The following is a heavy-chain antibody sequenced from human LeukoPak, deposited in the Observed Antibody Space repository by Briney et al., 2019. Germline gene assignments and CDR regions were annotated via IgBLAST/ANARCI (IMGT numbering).Heavy chain of an antibody. D-gene: IGHD1-26*01. CDR1: GVSISSYY. CDR3: ARHLHRVGATRGYFDY. CDR2: IYTSGST. J-gene: IGHJ4*02. V-gene: IGHV4-4*09. Sequence: AETLSLTCTVAGVSISSYYWSWVRQPPGKGREGIGYIYTSGSTNYNPSLKGGVTISVDTSKNQCSLKLSSVPAADTAVYYCARHLHRVGATRGYFDYWGQGTLVTVSS.